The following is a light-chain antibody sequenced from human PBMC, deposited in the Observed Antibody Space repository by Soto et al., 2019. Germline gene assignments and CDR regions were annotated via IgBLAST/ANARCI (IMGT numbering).Light chain of an antibody. V-gene: IGLV2-14*02. CDR1: SSDVGSYNL. Sequence: QSALTQPASVSGSPEQSITISCTGTSSDVGSYNLVSWYQQHPGKAPKVMIYEATKRPSGVSNRFSGSKSGNTASLTISGLQAEDEADYYCSSYTSSNTLKFGGGTKLTVL. CDR3: SSYTSSNTLK. CDR2: EAT. J-gene: IGLJ2*01.